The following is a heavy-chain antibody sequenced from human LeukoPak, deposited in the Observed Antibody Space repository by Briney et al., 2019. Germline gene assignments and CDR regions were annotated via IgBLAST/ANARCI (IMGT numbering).Heavy chain of an antibody. CDR1: GYTLTELS. D-gene: IGHD2-15*01. J-gene: IGHJ4*02. CDR3: ATWGYCSGGSCYPYYFDY. V-gene: IGHV1-24*01. CDR2: FDPEDGET. Sequence: GASVKVSCKVSGYTLTELSMHWVRQAPGEGLEWMGGFDPEDGETIYAQKFQGRVTMTEDTSTDTAYMELSSLRSEDTAVYYCATWGYCSGGSCYPYYFDYWGQGTLVTVSS.